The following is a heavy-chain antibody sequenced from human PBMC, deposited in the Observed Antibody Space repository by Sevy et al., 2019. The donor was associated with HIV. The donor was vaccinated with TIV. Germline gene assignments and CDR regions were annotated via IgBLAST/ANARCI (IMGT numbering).Heavy chain of an antibody. CDR2: TRNKANSYTT. J-gene: IGHJ4*02. V-gene: IGHV3-72*01. Sequence: GGSLRLSCAASGFTFSDHYMDWVRQAPGKGLEWVGRTRNKANSYTTEYAPSVKGRFTISRDDSKNSLYLQMNSLKTEDTAVYYCASVPPPGYWGQGTLVTVSS. CDR1: GFTFSDHY. CDR3: ASVPPPGY.